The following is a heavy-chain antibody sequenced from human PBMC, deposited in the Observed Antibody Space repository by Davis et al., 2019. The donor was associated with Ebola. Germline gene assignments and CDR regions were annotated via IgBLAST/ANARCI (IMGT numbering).Heavy chain of an antibody. D-gene: IGHD2-2*01. CDR3: ARDPYQLLMTSPSDY. J-gene: IGHJ4*02. V-gene: IGHV3-30*03. CDR2: ISYDGSNK. CDR1: GFTFSSYG. Sequence: PGGSLRLSCAASGFTFSSYGMHWVRQAPGKGLEWVAVISYDGSNKYYADSVKGRFTISRDNSKNTLYLQMNSLRAEDTAVYYCARDPYQLLMTSPSDYWGQGTLVTVSS.